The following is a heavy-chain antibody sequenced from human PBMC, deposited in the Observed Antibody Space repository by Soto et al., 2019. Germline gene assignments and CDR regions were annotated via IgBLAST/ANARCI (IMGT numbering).Heavy chain of an antibody. D-gene: IGHD4-17*01. V-gene: IGHV3-30*18. J-gene: IGHJ1*01. CDR3: AKDRGQNGDYPTGEH. Sequence: QVQLVESGGGVVQPGRSLRLSCAASGFTFSSYGMHWVRQAPGKGLEWVAVISYDGSNKYYIDSVKGRFTISRDKSKNTRYLQMNSLRAEDTAVYYCAKDRGQNGDYPTGEHWGQGTLVTVSS. CDR2: ISYDGSNK. CDR1: GFTFSSYG.